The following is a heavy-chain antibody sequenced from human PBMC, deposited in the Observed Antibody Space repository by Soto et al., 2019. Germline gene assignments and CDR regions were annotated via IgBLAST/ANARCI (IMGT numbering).Heavy chain of an antibody. CDR2: ISSSSSDI. CDR3: ARDPYGGNSFGH. CDR1: GFTFSSYS. J-gene: IGHJ4*02. V-gene: IGHV3-48*02. Sequence: PGGSLRLPCAASGFTFSSYSMHWIRQAPGKGLQWISYISSSSSDIYYADSAKGRFTVSRDNAKNSLYLQMSSLRDEDTAVYYCARDPYGGNSFGHWGQGTPVTVSS. D-gene: IGHD1-26*01.